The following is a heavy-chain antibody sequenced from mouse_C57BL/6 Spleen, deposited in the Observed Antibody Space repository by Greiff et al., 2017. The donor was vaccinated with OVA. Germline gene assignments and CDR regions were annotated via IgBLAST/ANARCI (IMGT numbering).Heavy chain of an antibody. D-gene: IGHD2-5*01. J-gene: IGHJ1*03. V-gene: IGHV2-5*01. Sequence: QVQLKESGPGLVQPSQSLSITCTVSGFSLTSYGVHWVRQSPGKGLEWLGVIWRGGSTDYNAAFMSRLSITKDNSKSQVFFKMNSLQADDTAIYYCAKNYYSNSYWYFDVWGTGTTVTVSS. CDR2: IWRGGST. CDR3: AKNYYSNSYWYFDV. CDR1: GFSLTSYG.